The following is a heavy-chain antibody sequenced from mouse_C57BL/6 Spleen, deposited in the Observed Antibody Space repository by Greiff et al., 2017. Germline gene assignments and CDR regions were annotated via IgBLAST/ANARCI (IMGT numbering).Heavy chain of an antibody. J-gene: IGHJ3*01. V-gene: IGHV1-54*01. CDR1: GYAFTNYL. Sequence: VQLQESGAELVRPGTSVKVSCKASGYAFTNYLIEWVKQRPGQGLEWIGVINPGSGGTNYNEKFKGKATLTADKSSSTAYMQRSSLTSDDSAVYFCARGSSYPSWFAYWGQGTLVTVSA. CDR2: INPGSGGT. D-gene: IGHD1-1*01. CDR3: ARGSSYPSWFAY.